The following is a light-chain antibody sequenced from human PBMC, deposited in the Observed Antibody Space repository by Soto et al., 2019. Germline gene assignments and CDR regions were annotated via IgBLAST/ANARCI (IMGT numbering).Light chain of an antibody. CDR3: HQYTKWPPYT. CDR2: GAS. V-gene: IGKV3-15*01. CDR1: QSVSSN. J-gene: IGKJ2*01. Sequence: EIVMTQSPATLSVSPGERATLSCRASQSVSSNLAWYQQKPGQAPRLLIYGASTRATGIPARFSGSGSGTEFTLTISSRKSDDFALSYCHQYTKWPPYTFGQGTKLEIK.